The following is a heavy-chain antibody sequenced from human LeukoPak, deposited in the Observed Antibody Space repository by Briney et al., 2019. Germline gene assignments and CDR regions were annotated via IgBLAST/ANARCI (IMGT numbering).Heavy chain of an antibody. D-gene: IGHD5-18*01. Sequence: PGGSLRLSCVGSGFTFSDYAIHWVRQAPGIGLEWVANIKQDGSEKYYVDSVKGRFTISRDNAKNSLYLQMNSLRAEDTAIYYCARVCTAMVNHGFDYWGQGTLVTVSS. V-gene: IGHV3-7*05. CDR2: IKQDGSEK. CDR3: ARVCTAMVNHGFDY. CDR1: GFTFSDYA. J-gene: IGHJ4*02.